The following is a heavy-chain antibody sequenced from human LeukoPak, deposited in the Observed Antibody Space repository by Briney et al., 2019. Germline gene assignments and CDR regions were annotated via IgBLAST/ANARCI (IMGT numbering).Heavy chain of an antibody. CDR3: ARAIVADLWSGTKFDP. CDR2: IYYSGST. CDR1: GGSMRGYY. D-gene: IGHD3-3*01. V-gene: IGHV4-59*01. Sequence: TSETLSLTCTVSGGSMRGYYWSCIRQPPGKGLEWIGDIYYSGSTRYNPSLKDRVTMSTDTSKNQLSLMLRSVTAANTVVYFCARAIVADLWSGTKFDPWGQVTLVTVSS. J-gene: IGHJ5*02.